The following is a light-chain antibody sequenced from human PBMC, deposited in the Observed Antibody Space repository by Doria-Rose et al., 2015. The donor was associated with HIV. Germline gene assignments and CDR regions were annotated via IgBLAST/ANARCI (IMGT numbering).Light chain of an antibody. CDR1: QDLNTY. J-gene: IGKJ5*01. V-gene: IGKV1-16*02. CDR2: AAS. Sequence: LTITCRASQDLNTYFAWFQQKPGKAPKSLIYAASSLQSGVPSKFRGSGSETDFTLTITSLQPEDFATYYCQQYKSYHITFGQGTRLESK. CDR3: QQYKSYHIT.